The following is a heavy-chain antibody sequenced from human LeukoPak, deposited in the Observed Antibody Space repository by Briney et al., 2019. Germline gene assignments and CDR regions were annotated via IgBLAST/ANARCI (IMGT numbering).Heavy chain of an antibody. CDR2: FDPEDGET. CDR3: ARVARCTSCFDVDY. J-gene: IGHJ4*02. D-gene: IGHD2-2*01. V-gene: IGHV1-24*01. CDR1: GYTLTELS. Sequence: ASVKVSCKVSGYTLTELSMHWVRQAPGKGLEWMGGFDPEDGETIYAQKFQGRVTMTEDTSTDTAYMELSSLRSEDTAVYYCARVARCTSCFDVDYWGQGTLVTVSS.